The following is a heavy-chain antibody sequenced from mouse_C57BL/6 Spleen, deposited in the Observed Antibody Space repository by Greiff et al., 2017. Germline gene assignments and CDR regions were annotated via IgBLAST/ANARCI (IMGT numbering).Heavy chain of an antibody. CDR2: ISSGSSTI. D-gene: IGHD2-1*01. V-gene: IGHV5-17*01. J-gene: IGHJ4*01. Sequence: EVQLQQSGGGLVKPGGSLKLSCAASGFTFSDYGMHWVRQAPEKGLEWVAYISSGSSTIYYADTVKGRFTISRDNAKNTLFLQMTSLRSEDTAMYYCARDRVIYYDYDAMDYWGQGTSVTVSS. CDR3: ARDRVIYYDYDAMDY. CDR1: GFTFSDYG.